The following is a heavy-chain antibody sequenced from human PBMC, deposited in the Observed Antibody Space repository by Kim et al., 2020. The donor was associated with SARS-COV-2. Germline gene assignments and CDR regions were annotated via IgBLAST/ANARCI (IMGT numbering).Heavy chain of an antibody. J-gene: IGHJ6*02. V-gene: IGHV5-10-1*01. CDR2: SYT. CDR3: ARLYGMDV. Sequence: SYTNYSPSFQGHVTISADKSISTAYLQWSSLKASDTAMYYCARLYGMDVWGQGTTVTVSS.